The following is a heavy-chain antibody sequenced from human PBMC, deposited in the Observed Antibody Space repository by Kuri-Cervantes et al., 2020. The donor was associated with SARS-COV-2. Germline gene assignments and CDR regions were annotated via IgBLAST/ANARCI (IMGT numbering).Heavy chain of an antibody. J-gene: IGHJ4*02. Sequence: GGSLRLSCAASGFAVRNTYMAWVRQAPGKGLECVSVIYSGGNTYYADSVKGRFTISRDSSKNTLYLQMNSLRVEDTAVYYCARAKSPNAALVPADYWGQGTLVTVSS. CDR1: GFAVRNTY. D-gene: IGHD5-18*01. CDR3: ARAKSPNAALVPADY. V-gene: IGHV3-53*01. CDR2: IYSGGNT.